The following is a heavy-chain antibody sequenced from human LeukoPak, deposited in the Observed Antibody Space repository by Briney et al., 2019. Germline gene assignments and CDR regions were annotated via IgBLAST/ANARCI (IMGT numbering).Heavy chain of an antibody. Sequence: GRSLRLSCAASGFTFSSYAMHWVRQAPGKGLEWVAVISYDGSNKYYADSVKGRFTISRDNSKNTLYLQMNSLRAEDTAVYYCARTAGYSSGWSLDCWGQGTLVTVSS. CDR2: ISYDGSNK. CDR3: ARTAGYSSGWSLDC. J-gene: IGHJ4*02. V-gene: IGHV3-30-3*01. CDR1: GFTFSSYA. D-gene: IGHD6-19*01.